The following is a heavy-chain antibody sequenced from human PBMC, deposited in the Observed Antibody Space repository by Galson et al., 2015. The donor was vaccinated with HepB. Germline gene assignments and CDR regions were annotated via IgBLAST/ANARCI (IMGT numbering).Heavy chain of an antibody. CDR3: APYYHDSSWGKDDAFDI. D-gene: IGHD3-22*01. Sequence: SLRLSCAASGFTFSSYGMHWVRQAPGKGLEWVAVISYDGSNKYYADSVKGRFTISRDNSKNTLYLQMNSLRAEDTAVYYCAPYYHDSSWGKDDAFDIWGQGTMVTVSS. J-gene: IGHJ3*02. CDR1: GFTFSSYG. V-gene: IGHV3-30*03. CDR2: ISYDGSNK.